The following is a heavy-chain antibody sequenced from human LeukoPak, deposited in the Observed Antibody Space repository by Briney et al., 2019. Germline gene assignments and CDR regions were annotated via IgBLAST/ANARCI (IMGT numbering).Heavy chain of an antibody. Sequence: SETLSLTCTVSGGAISSSSYYWDWIRQPPGQGLEWIGSIYYSGITYYNASLKSRVTMSIDTAKNHFSLKLSSVTAADRAVYFCARHLGSSSSWYSSWFDPWGQGTLVTVSS. D-gene: IGHD6-13*01. V-gene: IGHV4-39*01. CDR2: IYYSGIT. CDR1: GGAISSSSYY. J-gene: IGHJ5*02. CDR3: ARHLGSSSSWYSSWFDP.